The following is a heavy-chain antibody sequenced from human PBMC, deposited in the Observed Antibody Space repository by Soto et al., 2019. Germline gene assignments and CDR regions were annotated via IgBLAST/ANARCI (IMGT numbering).Heavy chain of an antibody. V-gene: IGHV1-18*01. CDR1: GYAFTTYG. Sequence: QVHLVQSGAEVKKPGASVKVSCQGSGYAFTTYGITWVRQAPGQGLEWMGWISAHNGNTNYAQKLQGRVTVTRDTSTSTAYMEVSSLRYDDTAVYYGARGRYGDYWGQGALVTVSS. D-gene: IGHD1-1*01. CDR2: ISAHNGNT. J-gene: IGHJ4*02. CDR3: ARGRYGDY.